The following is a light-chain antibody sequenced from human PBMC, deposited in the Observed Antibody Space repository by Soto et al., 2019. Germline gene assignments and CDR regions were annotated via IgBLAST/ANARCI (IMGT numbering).Light chain of an antibody. J-gene: IGKJ5*01. CDR3: QQRSNWPPIT. V-gene: IGKV3-11*01. Sequence: EIMLTQSPATLSLSPGERATLSCRASQSVSSYLAWYQQKPGHAPRLLIYDASNRATGIPARFSGSGSGTDFTLTISSLEPEYFAVYYCQQRSNWPPITFGQGTRLEIK. CDR1: QSVSSY. CDR2: DAS.